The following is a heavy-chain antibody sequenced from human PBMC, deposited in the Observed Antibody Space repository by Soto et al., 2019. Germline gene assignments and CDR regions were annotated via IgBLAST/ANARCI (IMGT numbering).Heavy chain of an antibody. CDR3: ARQTNYYDSSGYDEGFDY. J-gene: IGHJ4*02. D-gene: IGHD3-22*01. V-gene: IGHV4-59*08. Sequence: WIMKNPGKGLEWIGYIYYSGSTNYNPSLKSRVTISVDTSKNQFSLKLSSVTAADTAVYYCARQTNYYDSSGYDEGFDYWGQGTLVTVSS. CDR2: IYYSGST.